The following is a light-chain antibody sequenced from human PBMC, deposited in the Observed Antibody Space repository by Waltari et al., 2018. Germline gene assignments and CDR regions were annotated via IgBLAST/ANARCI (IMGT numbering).Light chain of an antibody. V-gene: IGLV2-14*03. CDR2: DVS. CDR3: TSYATGSSYI. CDR1: SNDVGGYNY. Sequence: QSALTQPASVSASPGPSITISCTGTSNDVGGYNYVSWYQQHPGKAPKLMIYDVSDRPSGVSNRFSGSKSGNTASLTISGLQAEDEAEYYCTSYATGSSYIFGGGTKVTVL. J-gene: IGLJ1*01.